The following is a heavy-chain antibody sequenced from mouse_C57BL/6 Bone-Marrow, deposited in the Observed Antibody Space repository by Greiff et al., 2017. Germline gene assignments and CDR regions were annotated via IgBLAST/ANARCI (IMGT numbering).Heavy chain of an antibody. CDR2: IDPETGGT. D-gene: IGHD1-1*01. CDR1: GYTFTDYE. V-gene: IGHV1-15*01. CDR3: TPLYCGSTPWFAY. Sequence: VQLVESGAELVRPGASVTLSCKASGYTFTDYEMHWVKQTPVHGLEWIGAIDPETGGTAYNQKFKGKAILTADKSSSTAYMELRSLTSEDSAVYYCTPLYCGSTPWFAYWGQGTLVTVSA. J-gene: IGHJ3*01.